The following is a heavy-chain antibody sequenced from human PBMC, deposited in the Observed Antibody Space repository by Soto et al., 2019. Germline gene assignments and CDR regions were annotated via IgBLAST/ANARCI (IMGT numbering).Heavy chain of an antibody. CDR1: GFTFSSYS. CDR2: IDSSSTTI. CDR3: ASTYLLAN. V-gene: IGHV3-48*02. Sequence: EVQLVESGGGLVQPGGSLRLSCAASGFTFSSYSMNWVRQAPGKGLEWVSYIDSSSTTIYYADSVKGRFTISRDNAKNSLYLQMHSLRDEDTAVYYCASTYLLANWGQGTLVTVSS. J-gene: IGHJ4*02.